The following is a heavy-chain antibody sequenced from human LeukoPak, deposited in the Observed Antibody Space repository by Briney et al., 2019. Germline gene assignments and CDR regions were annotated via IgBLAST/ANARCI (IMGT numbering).Heavy chain of an antibody. J-gene: IGHJ3*02. CDR1: GFTFGDYA. Sequence: GGSLRLSCTASGFTFGDYAMSWVRQAPGKGLEWVGFIRSKAYGGTTEYAASVKGRFTISRDDSKSIAYLQMNSLKTEDTAVYYCTRDADSSGQEYDAFDIWGQGTMVTVSS. CDR2: IRSKAYGGTT. V-gene: IGHV3-49*04. CDR3: TRDADSSGQEYDAFDI. D-gene: IGHD3-22*01.